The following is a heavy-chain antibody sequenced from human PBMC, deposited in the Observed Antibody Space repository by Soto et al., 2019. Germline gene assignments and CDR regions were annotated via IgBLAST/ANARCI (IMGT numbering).Heavy chain of an antibody. D-gene: IGHD2-15*01. CDR3: AKDQEWGDIVRYGMDV. CDR1: GFTFSSYG. V-gene: IGHV3-30*18. J-gene: IGHJ6*02. Sequence: HPGGSLRLSCAASGFTFSSYGMHWVRQAPGKGLEWVAVISYDGSNKYYADSVKGRFTISRDNSKNTLYLQMNSLRAEDTAVYYCAKDQEWGDIVRYGMDVWGQGTTVTVSS. CDR2: ISYDGSNK.